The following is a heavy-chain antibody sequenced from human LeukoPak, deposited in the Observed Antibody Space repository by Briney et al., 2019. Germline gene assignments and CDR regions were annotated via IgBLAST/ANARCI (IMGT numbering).Heavy chain of an antibody. J-gene: IGHJ6*03. Sequence: GASVKVSCKASGYTFTSYGISWVRQAPGQGLEWMGWISAYNGNTNYAQELQGRVTMTTDTSTSTAYMELRSLRSDDTAVYYCARLVAARPDYYYYYYMDVWGKGTTVTVSS. CDR2: ISAYNGNT. D-gene: IGHD6-6*01. CDR1: GYTFTSYG. V-gene: IGHV1-18*01. CDR3: ARLVAARPDYYYYYYMDV.